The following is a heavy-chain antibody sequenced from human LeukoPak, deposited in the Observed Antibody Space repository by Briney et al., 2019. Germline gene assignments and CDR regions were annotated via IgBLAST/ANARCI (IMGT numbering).Heavy chain of an antibody. J-gene: IGHJ4*02. CDR2: INHSGSI. V-gene: IGHV4-34*01. Sequence: PSETLSLTCAVYGGSFSGYYWSWIRQPPGKGLEWIGEINHSGSINYNPSLKSRVTISVDTSKNQFSLKLSSVTAADTAVYYCARGVGGSYVQPFDYWGQGTLVTVSS. CDR1: GGSFSGYY. D-gene: IGHD1-26*01. CDR3: ARGVGGSYVQPFDY.